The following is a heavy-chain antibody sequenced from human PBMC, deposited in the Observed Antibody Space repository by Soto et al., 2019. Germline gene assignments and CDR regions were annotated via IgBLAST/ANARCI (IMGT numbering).Heavy chain of an antibody. D-gene: IGHD6-13*01. Sequence: PGGSLRLSCAASGFTFSSYGMHWVRQAPGKGLEWVAVIWYDGSNKYYADSVKGRFTISRDNSKNTLYLQMNSLRAEDTAVYYCARVPGPKYSSSWYIAGMDVWGQGTTVTAP. CDR1: GFTFSSYG. J-gene: IGHJ6*02. V-gene: IGHV3-33*01. CDR2: IWYDGSNK. CDR3: ARVPGPKYSSSWYIAGMDV.